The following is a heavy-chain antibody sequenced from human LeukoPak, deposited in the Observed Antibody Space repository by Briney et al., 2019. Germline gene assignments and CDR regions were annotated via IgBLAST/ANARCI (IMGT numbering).Heavy chain of an antibody. CDR3: ARRGLVRAAFDI. J-gene: IGHJ3*02. D-gene: IGHD6-19*01. CDR1: GGSISSYY. CDR2: IYYSGST. V-gene: IGHV4-59*08. Sequence: SETLSLTCTVSGGSISSYYWSWIRQPPGKGLEWIGYIYYSGSTNYNLSLKSRVTISVDTSKNQFSLKLSSVTAADTAVYYWARRGLVRAAFDIWGQGTMVTVSS.